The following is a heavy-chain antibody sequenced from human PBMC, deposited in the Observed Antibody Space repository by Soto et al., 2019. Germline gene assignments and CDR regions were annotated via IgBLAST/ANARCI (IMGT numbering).Heavy chain of an antibody. D-gene: IGHD6-19*01. CDR1: GFTFDDYT. CDR2: ISWDGGST. Sequence: EVQLVESGGVVVQPGGSLRLSCAASGFTFDDYTMHWVRQAPGKGLEWVSLISWDGGSTYYADSVKGRFTISKDNSKNSLYLQMNSLRTEDTALYYWAKDIAASGWYSLDYWGQGTLVTVSS. J-gene: IGHJ4*02. CDR3: AKDIAASGWYSLDY. V-gene: IGHV3-43*01.